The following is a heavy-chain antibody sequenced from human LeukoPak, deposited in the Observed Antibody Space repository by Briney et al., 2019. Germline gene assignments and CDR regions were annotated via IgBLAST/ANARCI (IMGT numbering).Heavy chain of an antibody. J-gene: IGHJ3*02. CDR1: GASINSGGY. CDR2: IHYSGAT. D-gene: IGHD2/OR15-2a*01. Sequence: SETLSLTCTVSGASINSGGYWSWIRQHPGRGLEWMGYIHYSGATYYNSSLRSRLSISKQTSENQFSLKLSSVTAADTAVYYCAGIVAAENAAFDIWGQGTMVTVSS. CDR3: AGIVAAENAAFDI. V-gene: IGHV4-31*03.